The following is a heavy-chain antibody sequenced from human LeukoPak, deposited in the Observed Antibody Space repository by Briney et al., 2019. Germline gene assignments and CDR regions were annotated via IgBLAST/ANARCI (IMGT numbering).Heavy chain of an antibody. J-gene: IGHJ2*01. V-gene: IGHV1-69*04. D-gene: IGHD4-23*01. Sequence: GASVKVSCKASGGTFSSYAISWVRQAPGQGLEWMGRIIPILGIANYAQKFQGRVTITADKSTSTAYMELSSLRSEDTAAYYCARYGGNRPGYFDLWGRGTLVTVSS. CDR3: ARYGGNRPGYFDL. CDR1: GGTFSSYA. CDR2: IIPILGIA.